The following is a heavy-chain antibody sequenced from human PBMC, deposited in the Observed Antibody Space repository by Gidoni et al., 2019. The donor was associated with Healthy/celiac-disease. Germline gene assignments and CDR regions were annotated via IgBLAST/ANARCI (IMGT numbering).Heavy chain of an antibody. Sequence: QVQLQESGPGLVKPSETLSLTCTVSGGSVSSGSYYWSWIRQPPGKGLEWIGYIYYSGSTNYNPSLKSRVTISVDTSKNQFSLKLSSVTAADTAVYYCARGGALTGDFDYWGQGTLVTVSS. V-gene: IGHV4-61*01. D-gene: IGHD3-9*01. CDR2: IYYSGST. CDR3: ARGGALTGDFDY. J-gene: IGHJ4*02. CDR1: GGSVSSGSYY.